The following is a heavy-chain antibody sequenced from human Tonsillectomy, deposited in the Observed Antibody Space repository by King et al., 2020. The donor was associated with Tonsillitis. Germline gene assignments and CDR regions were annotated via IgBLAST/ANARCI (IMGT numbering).Heavy chain of an antibody. CDR2: IYPGDSDT. CDR1: GYSFTSYW. V-gene: IGHV5-51*01. D-gene: IGHD4-23*01. J-gene: IGHJ2*01. Sequence: DVQLVQSGAEVKKPGESLKISCKGSGYSFTSYWIGWVRQMPGKGLEWMGIIYPGDSDTRYSPSFQGQVTISADKSISTAYLQWSSLKASDTAMYYCARQRARGGTVVTPFVRYFDLWGRGTLVTVSS. CDR3: ARQRARGGTVVTPFVRYFDL.